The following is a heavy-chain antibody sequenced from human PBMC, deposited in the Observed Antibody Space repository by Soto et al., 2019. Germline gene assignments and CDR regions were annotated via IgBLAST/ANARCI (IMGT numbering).Heavy chain of an antibody. V-gene: IGHV1-69*13. Sequence: SVKVSFKASGGTFSSYAISWVRQAPGQGLEWMGGIIPIFGTANYAQKFQGRVTITADESTSTAYMELSSLRSEDTAVYYCAIGVIYDFWSGSSGYYGMDVWGQGTTVTVSS. CDR3: AIGVIYDFWSGSSGYYGMDV. J-gene: IGHJ6*02. CDR1: GGTFSSYA. CDR2: IIPIFGTA. D-gene: IGHD3-3*01.